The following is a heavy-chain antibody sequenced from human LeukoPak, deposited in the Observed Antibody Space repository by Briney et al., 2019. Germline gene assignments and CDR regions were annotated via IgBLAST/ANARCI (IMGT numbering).Heavy chain of an antibody. Sequence: TSETLSLTCTVSGGSISSYYWSWIRQPPGKGLEWIGYIYYSGSTNYNPSLKSRVTISVDTSKNQFSLKLSSVTAADTALYYCARATYGSVFFDYWGQGTLVTVSS. J-gene: IGHJ4*02. V-gene: IGHV4-59*01. CDR2: IYYSGST. CDR1: GGSISSYY. CDR3: ARATYGSVFFDY. D-gene: IGHD4-17*01.